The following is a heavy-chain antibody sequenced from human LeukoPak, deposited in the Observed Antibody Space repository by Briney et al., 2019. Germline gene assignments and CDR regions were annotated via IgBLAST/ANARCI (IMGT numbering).Heavy chain of an antibody. D-gene: IGHD1-26*01. V-gene: IGHV4-4*07. CDR2: IYTSGST. J-gene: IGHJ6*03. CDR1: GGSISSYY. CDR3: AREGEYSGSYFNYYYYYMDV. Sequence: PSETLSLTCTVSGGSISSYYWSWIRQPAGKGLEWIGRIYTSGSTNYNPSLKSRVTMSVDTSKNQFSLKLSSVTAADTAVYYCAREGEYSGSYFNYYYYYMDVWGKGTTVTVSS.